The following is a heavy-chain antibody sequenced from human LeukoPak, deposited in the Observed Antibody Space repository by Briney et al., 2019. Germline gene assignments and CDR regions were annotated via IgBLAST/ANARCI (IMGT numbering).Heavy chain of an antibody. Sequence: GGSLRLSCAASGFTFSSYEMNWVRQAPGKGLEWVSYISSSGSTIYYADSVKGRFTFSRDNAKNSLYLQMDSLRAETTAYYYWARDPKYCGGDCGGQGTLVTVSS. CDR2: ISSSGSTI. D-gene: IGHD2-21*01. CDR1: GFTFSSYE. V-gene: IGHV3-48*03. J-gene: IGHJ4*02. CDR3: ARDPKYCGGDC.